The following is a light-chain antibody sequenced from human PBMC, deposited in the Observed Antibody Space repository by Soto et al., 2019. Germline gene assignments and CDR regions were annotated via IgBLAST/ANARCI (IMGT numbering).Light chain of an antibody. CDR2: WAS. CDR3: QQYYILWT. J-gene: IGKJ1*01. Sequence: IGVTQSPDSLAVSLGERATINCKTSHSVLYRSNNQNYLAWFQHKEGQPPKLLIYWASIRESGVPDRFSGSGSGTDFTLTINGLQTEVVAVYYCQQYYILWTVGQGTKLDSK. V-gene: IGKV4-1*01. CDR1: HSVLYRSNNQNY.